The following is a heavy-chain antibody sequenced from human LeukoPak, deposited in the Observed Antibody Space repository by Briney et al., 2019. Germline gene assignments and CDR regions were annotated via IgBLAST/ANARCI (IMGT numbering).Heavy chain of an antibody. V-gene: IGHV1-24*01. CDR3: ARGGCSDGRCFDYY. D-gene: IGHD2-15*01. Sequence: ASVKVSCKVSGYTLTELSMHWVRQAPGKGLEWMGGFDPEDGETIYAQKFQGRVTMTRDTSTSTVYMDLSSLRSEDTAVYYCARGGCSDGRCFDYYWGQGTLVTVSS. CDR1: GYTLTELS. CDR2: FDPEDGET. J-gene: IGHJ4*02.